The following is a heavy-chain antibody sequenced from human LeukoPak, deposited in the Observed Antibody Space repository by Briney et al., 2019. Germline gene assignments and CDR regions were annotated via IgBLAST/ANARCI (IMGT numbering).Heavy chain of an antibody. CDR1: GGSITSYY. CDR2: IYYSGNT. V-gene: IGHV4-59*01. Sequence: SETLSLTCTVSGGSITSYYWSWIRQPPGKGLEWIGYIYYSGNTNYNPPLKSRVTISVDTSKNQFSLKLSSVTAADTAVYYCARGGGISHYYYYMDVWGKGTTVTISS. D-gene: IGHD6-13*01. CDR3: ARGGGISHYYYYMDV. J-gene: IGHJ6*03.